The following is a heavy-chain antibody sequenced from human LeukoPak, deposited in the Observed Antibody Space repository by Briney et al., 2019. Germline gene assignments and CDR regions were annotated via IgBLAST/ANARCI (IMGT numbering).Heavy chain of an antibody. Sequence: GGTLRLSCAASGFTFSSYGMNWVRQAPGKGLEWVSCISSSSSYIYYADSAKGRFTISRDNAKNSLYLQMNSLRAEDTAVYYCARAHNWKYGSFDFWGQGTLVTVSS. J-gene: IGHJ4*02. CDR3: ARAHNWKYGSFDF. CDR2: ISSSSSYI. V-gene: IGHV3-21*01. CDR1: GFTFSSYG. D-gene: IGHD1-7*01.